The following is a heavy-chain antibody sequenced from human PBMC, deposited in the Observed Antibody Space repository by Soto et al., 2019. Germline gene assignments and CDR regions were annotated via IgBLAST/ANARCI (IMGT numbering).Heavy chain of an antibody. D-gene: IGHD3-10*01. Sequence: QLQLQESGPGLVRPSGTLSLTCAVSGGFTSTNNWWSWVRQPPGKGLEWIGDAYHSGSTEDNPCLKSRVSISVDKSKNQISLKLTSATAADTAVYYCARSPPSSYYGGSGTFDYWGQGTLVTVSS. CDR1: GGFTSTNNW. CDR3: ARSPPSSYYGGSGTFDY. CDR2: AYHSGST. V-gene: IGHV4-4*02. J-gene: IGHJ4*02.